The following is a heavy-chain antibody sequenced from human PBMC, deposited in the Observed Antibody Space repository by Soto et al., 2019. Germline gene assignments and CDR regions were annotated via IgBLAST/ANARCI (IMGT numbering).Heavy chain of an antibody. CDR1: GGSFSGYY. Sequence: TLSLTCAVYGGSFSGYYWSWIRQPPGKGLEWIGEIIHSGSTNFNPSLKSRVTISLDTSKNQFSLKVSSVTAADTAVYYCARGRRGRPTPREAGGYIYVQRNPYYYGMDVWGQGTTVTVSS. J-gene: IGHJ6*02. CDR2: IIHSGST. CDR3: ARGRRGRPTPREAGGYIYVQRNPYYYGMDV. D-gene: IGHD5-18*01. V-gene: IGHV4-34*01.